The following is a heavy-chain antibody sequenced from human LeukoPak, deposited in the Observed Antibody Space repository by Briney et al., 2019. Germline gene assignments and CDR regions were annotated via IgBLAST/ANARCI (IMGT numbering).Heavy chain of an antibody. D-gene: IGHD2-8*02. Sequence: PGGSLRLSCAASGFTFSSYAMSWIRQAPGKGLEWVSYISSGGSTTYYADSVKGRFTISRDNAKNSLYLQMNSLRAEDTAVYYCARAPDTSTPPWWYGMDVWGQGTTVTVSS. J-gene: IGHJ6*02. CDR3: ARAPDTSTPPWWYGMDV. V-gene: IGHV3-11*01. CDR2: ISSGGSTT. CDR1: GFTFSSYA.